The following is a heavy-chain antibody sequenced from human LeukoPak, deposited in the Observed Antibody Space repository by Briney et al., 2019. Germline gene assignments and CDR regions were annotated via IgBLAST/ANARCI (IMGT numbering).Heavy chain of an antibody. Sequence: GGSLRLSCAASGFTLDDHGMSWGRQAPGKGLEWVSGINWNGDGTGYADSVKGRFTISRDNAKNSLYLQMNSLRAEDTAFYCARLGGPDYYFYYYMDVWGKGTTVTVSS. V-gene: IGHV3-20*04. CDR1: GFTLDDHG. CDR2: INWNGDGT. J-gene: IGHJ6*03. D-gene: IGHD1-26*01. CDR3: ARLGGPDYYFYYYMDV.